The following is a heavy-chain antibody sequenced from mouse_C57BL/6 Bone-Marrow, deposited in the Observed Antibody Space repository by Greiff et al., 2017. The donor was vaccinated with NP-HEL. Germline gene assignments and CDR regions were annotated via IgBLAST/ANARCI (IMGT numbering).Heavy chain of an antibody. V-gene: IGHV1-69*01. D-gene: IGHD1-1*01. CDR2: IDPSDSYT. CDR3: ARDPYGSTPWFAY. J-gene: IGHJ3*01. Sequence: QVQLQQPGAELVMPGASVKLSCKASGYTFTSYWMHWVKQRPGQGLEWIGEIDPSDSYTNYNQKFKGKSTLTVDKSSSTAYLQLSSLTSEDSAVYYCARDPYGSTPWFAYWGQGTLVTVSA. CDR1: GYTFTSYW.